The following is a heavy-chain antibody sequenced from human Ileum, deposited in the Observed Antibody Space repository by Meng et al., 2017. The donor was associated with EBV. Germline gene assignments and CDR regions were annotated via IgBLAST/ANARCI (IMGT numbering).Heavy chain of an antibody. Sequence: QVRLQESGPGLVNPSGTLSLTCAVSGGSISSSNWWSWVRQPPGKGLEWIGKIYHSGITIYNPSLKSRVTMSVDNSKNQFSLKLNSMTAADTAVYYCARDPTGGEDHQRVWGQGTLVTVSS. CDR2: IYHSGIT. D-gene: IGHD1-14*01. V-gene: IGHV4-4*02. CDR3: ARDPTGGEDHQRV. CDR1: GGSISSSNW. J-gene: IGHJ4*02.